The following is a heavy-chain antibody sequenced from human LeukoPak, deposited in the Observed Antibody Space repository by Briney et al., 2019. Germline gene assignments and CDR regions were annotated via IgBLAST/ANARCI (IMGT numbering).Heavy chain of an antibody. CDR3: ARGPHSSSWYPTDY. D-gene: IGHD6-13*01. CDR1: GFTFSSYW. V-gene: IGHV3-7*01. Sequence: GGSLRLSCAASGFTFSSYWMSWVRQAAGKGLEWVANIKQDGSEKYYVDSVKGRFTISRDNAKNSLYLQMNSLRAEDTAVYYCARGPHSSSWYPTDYWGQGTLVTVSS. CDR2: IKQDGSEK. J-gene: IGHJ4*02.